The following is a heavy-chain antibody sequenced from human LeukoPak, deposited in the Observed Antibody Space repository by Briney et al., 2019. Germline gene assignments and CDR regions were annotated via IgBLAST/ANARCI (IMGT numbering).Heavy chain of an antibody. J-gene: IGHJ4*02. D-gene: IGHD3-22*01. CDR1: GDSISSYY. Sequence: SETLSLTCTVSGDSISSYYWSWIRQPPGKGLEWIGYIYYSGSTKYNPSLKSRATISLDTSKNQFSLKLTSVASADTAVYYCARAEVLPDYFDTSGAFDYWGQGTLVTVSS. CDR2: IYYSGST. V-gene: IGHV4-59*01. CDR3: ARAEVLPDYFDTSGAFDY.